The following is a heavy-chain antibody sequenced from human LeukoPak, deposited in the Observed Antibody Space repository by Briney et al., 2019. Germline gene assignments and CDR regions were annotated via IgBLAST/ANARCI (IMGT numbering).Heavy chain of an antibody. CDR1: GFTFSSYG. CDR2: IWYDGSNK. J-gene: IGHJ4*02. V-gene: IGHV3-33*01. D-gene: IGHD3-9*01. Sequence: GRSLRLSCAASGFTFSSYGMHWVRQAPGKGLEGVAVIWYDGSNKYYADSVKGRFTISRDNSKNTLYLQMNSLRAEDTAVYYCARVSTPRGPLRYFDWLPDYWGQGTLVTVSS. CDR3: ARVSTPRGPLRYFDWLPDY.